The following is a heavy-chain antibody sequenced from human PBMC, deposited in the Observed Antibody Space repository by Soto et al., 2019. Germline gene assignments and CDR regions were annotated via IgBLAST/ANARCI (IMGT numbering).Heavy chain of an antibody. CDR1: GGTFSSYA. D-gene: IGHD2-21*02. J-gene: IGHJ5*02. Sequence: SVKVSCKASGGTFSSYAISWVRQAPGQGLEWMGGIIPIFGTANYAQKFQGRVTITADESTSTAYMELSSLRSEDTAVYYCALTYCGGDCYSNWFDPWGQGTLVTVSS. V-gene: IGHV1-69*13. CDR3: ALTYCGGDCYSNWFDP. CDR2: IIPIFGTA.